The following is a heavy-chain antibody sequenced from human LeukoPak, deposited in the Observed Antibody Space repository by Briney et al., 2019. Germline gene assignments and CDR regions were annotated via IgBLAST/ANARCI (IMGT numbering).Heavy chain of an antibody. CDR3: AKDIVATERGNEFDY. Sequence: GRSLRLSCAASGFTFSSYAMHWVRQAPGKGLEWVAVISYDGSNKYYADSVKGRFTISRDNSKNTLYLQMNSLRAEDTAVYYCAKDIVATERGNEFDYWGQGTLVTVSS. D-gene: IGHD5-12*01. CDR1: GFTFSSYA. V-gene: IGHV3-30*04. J-gene: IGHJ4*02. CDR2: ISYDGSNK.